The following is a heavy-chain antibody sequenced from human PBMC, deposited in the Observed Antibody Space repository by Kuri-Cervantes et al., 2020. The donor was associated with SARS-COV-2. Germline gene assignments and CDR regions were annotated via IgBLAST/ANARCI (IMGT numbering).Heavy chain of an antibody. D-gene: IGHD3-22*01. Sequence: ASVKVSCKASGYTFTSYCMHWVRQAPGQGLEWMGIINPSGGSTSYAQKFQGRVTMTRDTSTSTVYTELSSLRSEDTAVYYCAKRAYYYDSLGAFDIWGQGTMVTVSS. CDR1: GYTFTSYC. V-gene: IGHV1-46*01. CDR3: AKRAYYYDSLGAFDI. CDR2: INPSGGST. J-gene: IGHJ3*02.